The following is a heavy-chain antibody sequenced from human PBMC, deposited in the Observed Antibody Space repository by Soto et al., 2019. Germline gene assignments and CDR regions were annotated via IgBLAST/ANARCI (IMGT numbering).Heavy chain of an antibody. CDR2: IIPILGIA. CDR1: GGTFSSYT. Sequence: SVKVSCKASGGTFSSYTISWVRQVPGQGLEWMGRIIPILGIANYAQKFQGRVTITADKSTSTAYMELSSLRSEDTAVYYCARADCSGGSCYLWSRYWFDPWGQGTLVTVSS. CDR3: ARADCSGGSCYLWSRYWFDP. D-gene: IGHD2-15*01. V-gene: IGHV1-69*02. J-gene: IGHJ5*02.